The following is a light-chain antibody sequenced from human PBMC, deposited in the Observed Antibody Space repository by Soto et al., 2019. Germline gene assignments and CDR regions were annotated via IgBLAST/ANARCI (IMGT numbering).Light chain of an antibody. CDR2: KAS. CDR3: QQYNSYPLP. Sequence: TQAPSTLSASVGDRVTTTCRASQSISSWLAWYQQKPGKAPKLLIYKASSLESGVPSRFSGSGSGTEFTLTISSLQPDDFATYYCQQYNSYPLPVGGGTKLDSK. J-gene: IGKJ4*01. V-gene: IGKV1-5*03. CDR1: QSISSW.